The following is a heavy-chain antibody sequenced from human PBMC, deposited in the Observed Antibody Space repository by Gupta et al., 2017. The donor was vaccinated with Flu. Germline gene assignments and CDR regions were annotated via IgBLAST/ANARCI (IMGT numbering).Heavy chain of an antibody. V-gene: IGHV3-7*01. CDR2: IEQDGSEK. CDR1: GFTFSSYR. J-gene: IGHJ3*02. Sequence: VQLVESGGGLVQRGGSLRLSCAASGFTFSSYRMSWVRKATGQGWGSVANIEQDGSEKYYVDSVKGRFTISRDNAKNSLYLQMNSLRAEDTAVYYCARGTESGSYWADAFDIWGQGTMVTVSS. CDR3: ARGTESGSYWADAFDI. D-gene: IGHD1-26*01.